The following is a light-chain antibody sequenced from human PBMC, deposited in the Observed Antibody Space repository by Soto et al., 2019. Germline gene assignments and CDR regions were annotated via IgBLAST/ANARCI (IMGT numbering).Light chain of an antibody. CDR3: AVWEDSVNTVV. CDR1: SSDVGGYNY. J-gene: IGLJ2*01. CDR2: EVS. V-gene: IGLV2-8*01. Sequence: QSVLTQPPSASGSPGQSVTISCTGTSSDVGGYNYVSWYQQHPGKAPKLMIYEVSERPSGVPDRFSGSKSSNTASLTVSGLQAEDEADYYCAVWEDSVNTVVFGG.